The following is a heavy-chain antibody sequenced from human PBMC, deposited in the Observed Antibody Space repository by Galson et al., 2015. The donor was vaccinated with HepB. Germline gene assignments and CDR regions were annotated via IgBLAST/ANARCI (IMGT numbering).Heavy chain of an antibody. CDR1: GGSISSGGYY. V-gene: IGHV4-31*03. Sequence: TLSLTCTVSGGSISSGGYYWSWIRQHPGKGLEWIGYIYYSGSTYYNPSLKSRVTISVDTSKNQFSLKLSSVTAADTAVYYCARGGVSGWYTPIDYWGQGTLVTVSS. D-gene: IGHD6-19*01. CDR2: IYYSGST. J-gene: IGHJ4*02. CDR3: ARGGVSGWYTPIDY.